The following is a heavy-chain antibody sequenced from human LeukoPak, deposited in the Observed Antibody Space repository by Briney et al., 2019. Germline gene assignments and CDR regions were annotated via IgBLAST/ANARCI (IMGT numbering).Heavy chain of an antibody. J-gene: IGHJ4*02. CDR3: AKGRIVGATLSDY. CDR1: GFTFSSYG. V-gene: IGHV3-30*02. D-gene: IGHD1-26*01. CDR2: IRYDGSNK. Sequence: GGSLRLSCAASGFTFSSYGMHWVRQAPGKGLEWVAFIRYDGSNKYYADSVKGRFTISRDNSKNTLYLQMNSLRAEDTAVYYCAKGRIVGATLSDYWGQGTLVTVSS.